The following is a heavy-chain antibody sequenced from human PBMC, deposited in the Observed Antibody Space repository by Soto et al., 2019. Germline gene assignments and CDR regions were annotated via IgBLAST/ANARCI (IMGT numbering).Heavy chain of an antibody. Sequence: SVKVSCKASGGTFSSYAISWVRQAPGQGLEWMGGIIPIFGTANYAQKFQGRVTITADESTSTAYMELSSLRSEDTAVYYCARGSPVPAAMEVSWFDPWGQGTLVTVSS. CDR3: ARGSPVPAAMEVSWFDP. CDR1: GGTFSSYA. V-gene: IGHV1-69*13. CDR2: IIPIFGTA. J-gene: IGHJ5*02. D-gene: IGHD2-2*01.